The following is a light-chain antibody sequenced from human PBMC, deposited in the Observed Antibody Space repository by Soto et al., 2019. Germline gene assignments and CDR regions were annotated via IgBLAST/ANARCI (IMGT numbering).Light chain of an antibody. J-gene: IGKJ1*01. CDR1: QSVSSS. V-gene: IGKV3-15*01. CDR2: DAS. CDR3: QQSNNWPKT. Sequence: EIVMTQSPATLSVSPGETATLSCRASQSVSSSLAWYQQKPGHAPRLLISDASTRAAGLPARFSGSGSGTEFTRTISSLQSEHFAVYCCQQSNNWPKTFGQGTKVEMK.